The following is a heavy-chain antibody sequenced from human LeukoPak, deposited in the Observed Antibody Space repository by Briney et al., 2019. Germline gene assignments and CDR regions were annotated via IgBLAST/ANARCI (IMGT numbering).Heavy chain of an antibody. CDR3: ARESSSSPDY. Sequence: PSETLSLTCAVYGGSFSGYYWTWIRQPPGKGLEWIGGIYHSGSTNYNPSLKSRVTISVDKSKNQFSLKLTSVTAADSAMYYCARESSSSPDYWGQGTLVTVSS. V-gene: IGHV4-34*01. CDR1: GGSFSGYY. CDR2: IYHSGST. D-gene: IGHD6-6*01. J-gene: IGHJ4*02.